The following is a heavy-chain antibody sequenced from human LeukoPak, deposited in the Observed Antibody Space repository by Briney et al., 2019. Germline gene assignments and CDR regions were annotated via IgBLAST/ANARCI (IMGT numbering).Heavy chain of an antibody. CDR2: IIPIFGTA. CDR1: GGTFSSYA. CDR3: AGYQLLPKEPYYYYYYMDV. D-gene: IGHD2-2*01. Sequence: SVKVSCKASGGTFSSYAISWVRQAPGQGFEWMGGIIPIFGTANYAQKFQGRVTITADESTSTAYMEPSSLRSEDTAVYYCAGYQLLPKEPYYYYYYMDVWGKGTTVTVSS. V-gene: IGHV1-69*13. J-gene: IGHJ6*03.